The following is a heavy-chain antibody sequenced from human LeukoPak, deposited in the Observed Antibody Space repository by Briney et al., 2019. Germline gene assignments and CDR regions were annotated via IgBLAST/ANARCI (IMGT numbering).Heavy chain of an antibody. CDR1: GGTFSSYA. J-gene: IGHJ5*02. CDR3: ARVGAPTRDRKRWLQFGWFDP. V-gene: IGHV1-69*05. CDR2: IIPIFGTA. D-gene: IGHD5-24*01. Sequence: SVKVSCKASGGTFSSYAISWVRQAPGQGLEWMGGIIPIFGTANYAQKFQGRVTITTDESTSTAYMELSSLGSEDTAVYYCARVGAPTRDRKRWLQFGWFDPWGQGTLVTVSS.